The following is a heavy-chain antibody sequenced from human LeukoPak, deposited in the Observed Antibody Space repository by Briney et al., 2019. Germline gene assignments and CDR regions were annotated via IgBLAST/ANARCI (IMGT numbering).Heavy chain of an antibody. Sequence: ASVKVSCKASGYTFTSYYMHWVRQAPGQGLEWMGIINPSGGSTSYAQKFQGRVTMTRDTSTSTVYMELSSLRSEDTAVYYCARADSGSYGPYYYYYGMDVWGQGTTVTASS. CDR2: INPSGGST. D-gene: IGHD1-26*01. J-gene: IGHJ6*02. CDR1: GYTFTSYY. CDR3: ARADSGSYGPYYYYYGMDV. V-gene: IGHV1-46*01.